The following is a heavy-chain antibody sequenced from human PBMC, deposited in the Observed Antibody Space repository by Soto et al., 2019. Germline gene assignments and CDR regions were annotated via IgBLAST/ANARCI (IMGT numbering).Heavy chain of an antibody. CDR1: VYTFNSYD. Sequence: GPSVKVSCKASVYTFNSYDINWVRQANGQGLEWMGWMNPNSGNTGYAQKFQGRVTMTRNTSISTAYMELSSLRSEDTAVYYCAREHSSSWRFDYWGQGTLVTVSS. CDR2: MNPNSGNT. V-gene: IGHV1-8*01. CDR3: AREHSSSWRFDY. J-gene: IGHJ4*02. D-gene: IGHD6-13*01.